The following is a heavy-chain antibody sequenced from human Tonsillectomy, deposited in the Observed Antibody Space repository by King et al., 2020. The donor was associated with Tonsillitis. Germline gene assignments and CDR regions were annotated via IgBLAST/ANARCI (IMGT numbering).Heavy chain of an antibody. Sequence: VQLVESGAEVKRPGASVKVSCTASGYTFTTFYMHWVRQAPGQGLEWMGIINTSGGDTTYEQQFQGRVIMTRETSTSTVYMELRSLRSEDTAVYYCARSKYYYVSGSYLYWGQGTLVTVSS. CDR1: GYTFTTFY. CDR3: ARSKYYYVSGSYLY. V-gene: IGHV1-46*01. CDR2: INTSGGDT. J-gene: IGHJ4*02. D-gene: IGHD3-10*01.